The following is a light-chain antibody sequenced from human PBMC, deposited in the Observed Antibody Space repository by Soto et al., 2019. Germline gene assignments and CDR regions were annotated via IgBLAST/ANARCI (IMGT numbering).Light chain of an antibody. CDR2: GAS. CDR1: QSVSSSS. CDR3: QQYGSSPRT. V-gene: IGKV3-20*01. J-gene: IGKJ1*01. Sequence: EIVLTQTPVTPSLSPGGRATLSCRASQSVSSSSLAWYQQIPGQAPRLLIYGASSRATGIPDRFSGSGSGTDFTLTISRLGPEDFAVYYCQQYGSSPRTFGQGTKVDIK.